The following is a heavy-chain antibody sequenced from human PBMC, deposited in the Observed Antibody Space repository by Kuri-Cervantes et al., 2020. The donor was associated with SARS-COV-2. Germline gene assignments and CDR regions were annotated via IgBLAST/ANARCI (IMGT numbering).Heavy chain of an antibody. D-gene: IGHD4-17*01. Sequence: GESLKISCAASGFTFSSYSTNWVRQAPGKGLEYVSAISSNGGSTYYADSVKGRFTISRDNSKNTLYLQMSSLRAEDTAVYYCVKDVGYGDLAFGYWGQGTLVTVSS. CDR2: ISSNGGST. CDR1: GFTFSSYS. J-gene: IGHJ4*02. CDR3: VKDVGYGDLAFGY. V-gene: IGHV3-64D*08.